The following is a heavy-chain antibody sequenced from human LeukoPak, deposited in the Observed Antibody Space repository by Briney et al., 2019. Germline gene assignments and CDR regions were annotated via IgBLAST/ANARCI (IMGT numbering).Heavy chain of an antibody. J-gene: IGHJ4*02. D-gene: IGHD3-3*01. CDR2: IKRDGSET. V-gene: IGHV3-7*01. Sequence: GGSLRLSCAASGFTFSSYSMNWVRQAPGKGLEWVANIKRDGSETYYMDSVKGRFTISRDNAKSSLYLQMNSLRVEDTAVYYCARDESGFLYWGQGTLVTVSS. CDR1: GFTFSSYS. CDR3: ARDESGFLY.